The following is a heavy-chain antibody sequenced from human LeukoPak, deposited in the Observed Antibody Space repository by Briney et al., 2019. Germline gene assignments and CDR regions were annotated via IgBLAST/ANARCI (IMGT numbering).Heavy chain of an antibody. Sequence: PGGSLRLSRAPSGFTFSSYSMNSVRQAPGKWLEWVSSISSSSSYIYYADSVKGRFTISRDNAKNSLYLQMNSLRAEDTAVYYCARDSQPDYWGQGTLVTVSS. CDR3: ARDSQPDY. J-gene: IGHJ4*02. V-gene: IGHV3-21*01. CDR1: GFTFSSYS. CDR2: ISSSSSYI.